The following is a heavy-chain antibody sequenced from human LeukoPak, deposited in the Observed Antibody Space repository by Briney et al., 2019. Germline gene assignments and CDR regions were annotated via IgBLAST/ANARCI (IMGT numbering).Heavy chain of an antibody. CDR1: DGSISNYY. V-gene: IGHV4-4*09. Sequence: PSETLSLTCTVSDGSISNYYWSWIRQPPGKGLEWIGYIYTSGSTNYNPSLKSRVTMSVDTSKNQFSLKLSSVTAADTAVYYCARHLTGSSVCIEYWGQGTLVTVSS. D-gene: IGHD2-8*02. CDR2: IYTSGST. J-gene: IGHJ4*02. CDR3: ARHLTGSSVCIEY.